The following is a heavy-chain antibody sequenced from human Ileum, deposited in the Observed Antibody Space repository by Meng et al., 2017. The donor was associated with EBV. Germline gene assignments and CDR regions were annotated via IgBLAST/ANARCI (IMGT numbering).Heavy chain of an antibody. J-gene: IGHJ4*02. V-gene: IGHV7-4-1*02. CDR3: ARVAPSGYRYFDY. CDR2: INTNTGNP. D-gene: IGHD3-3*01. Sequence: QVQLVQSGAEVKKXXXXXRXXGKASGDTFTSYENKWVRQAPGQGLEWMGWINTNTGNPTYAQGFTRRFVFSLDTSFRTAYLQISSLKAEDTAVYYCARVAPSGYRYFDYWGQGTLVTVSS. CDR1: GDTFTSYE.